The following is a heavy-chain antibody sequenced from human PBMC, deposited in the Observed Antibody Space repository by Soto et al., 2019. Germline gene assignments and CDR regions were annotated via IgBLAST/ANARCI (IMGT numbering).Heavy chain of an antibody. J-gene: IGHJ4*02. CDR3: AHSQRAPRDF. V-gene: IGHV2-5*02. CDR1: GFSLRSTEIN. CDR2: IYWDDDK. Sequence: CKFTGFSLRSTEINEAWIRQPPGEALEWLALIYWDDDKRYNSSLKSRLTITKDTSRDQVVLAMTNMDPMDTATYFCAHSQRAPRDFWGPGILVPVSS.